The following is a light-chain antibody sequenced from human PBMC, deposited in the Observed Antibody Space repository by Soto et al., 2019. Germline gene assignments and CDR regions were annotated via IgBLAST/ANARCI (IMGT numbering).Light chain of an antibody. CDR1: QSVSSNY. CDR2: GAS. J-gene: IGKJ4*01. Sequence: ETVLAQSPGTLSLSPGERATLSCRASQSVSSNYLALYQQKPGQAPRLLIYGASTSATGIPDRFSGSGYGTDFTLTISRLEPDDFADYYRQLYGYSPLTFGGGTKVEIK. CDR3: QLYGYSPLT. V-gene: IGKV3-20*01.